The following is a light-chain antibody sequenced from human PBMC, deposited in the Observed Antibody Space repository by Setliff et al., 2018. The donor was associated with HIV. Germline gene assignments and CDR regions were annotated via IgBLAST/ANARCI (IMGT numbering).Light chain of an antibody. V-gene: IGLV2-14*01. CDR3: SSYASTNTLP. J-gene: IGLJ1*01. CDR1: SSDVGGYNY. CDR2: EVS. Sequence: QSALAQPASVSGSPGQSITISCTGTSSDVGGYNYVSWYQQHPGNAPKLMIFEVSNRPSGVSNRFSGSKSGNTASLTISGLQAEDEADYYCSSYASTNTLPFGTGTKVTVL.